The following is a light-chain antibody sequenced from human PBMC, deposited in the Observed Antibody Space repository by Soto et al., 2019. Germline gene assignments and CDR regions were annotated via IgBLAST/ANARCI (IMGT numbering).Light chain of an antibody. J-gene: IGLJ1*01. CDR2: EVS. V-gene: IGLV2-14*01. CDR1: TSDVRGYNH. Sequence: QSVLTQPASVSGSPGQSITISCTGTTSDVRGYNHVSWYQQHPGKAPKLMIYEVSNRPSGVSNRFSGSKSGNTASLTISGLQAEDEADYYCSSYTSSSTLPFGTGTKVTVL. CDR3: SSYTSSSTLP.